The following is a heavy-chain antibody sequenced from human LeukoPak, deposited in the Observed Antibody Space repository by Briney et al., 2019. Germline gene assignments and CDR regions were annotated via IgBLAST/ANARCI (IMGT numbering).Heavy chain of an antibody. Sequence: TTSETLSLTCAVSGYSISSSNWWGWIRQPAGKGLEWIGRIYTSGSTNYNPSLKSRVTISVDTSKNQFSLKLSSVTAADTAVYYCASEFTYDSSGYRPDAFDIWGQGTMVTVSS. CDR2: IYTSGST. V-gene: IGHV4-61*02. CDR3: ASEFTYDSSGYRPDAFDI. J-gene: IGHJ3*02. CDR1: GYSISSSNW. D-gene: IGHD3-22*01.